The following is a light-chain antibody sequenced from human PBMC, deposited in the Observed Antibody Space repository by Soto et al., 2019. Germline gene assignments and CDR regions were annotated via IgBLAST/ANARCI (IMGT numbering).Light chain of an antibody. CDR1: ESLINNY. J-gene: IGKJ2*04. Sequence: EIGLTPAPGIVSLAPGERATRSCIASESLINNYLAWYPQKPGQAPRHRILGASTMATGMPDRLRGSGSGRDFTLNISGQECEDLAVYHWHQYDYSPCSVGQGPK. CDR3: HQYDYSPCS. V-gene: IGKV3-20*01. CDR2: GAS.